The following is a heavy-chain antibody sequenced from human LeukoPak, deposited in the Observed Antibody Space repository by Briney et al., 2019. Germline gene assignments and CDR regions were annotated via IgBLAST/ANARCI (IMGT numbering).Heavy chain of an antibody. J-gene: IGHJ4*02. CDR3: ARGVGATHFDY. CDR2: GHYSGSP. D-gene: IGHD1-26*01. Sequence: PSETLSLTCTVSGGSISSSSYYWTWIRQPPGKGLEWIGYGHYSGSPNYNPSLTSRGTISVDTSKNQFSLNLRSVTSADTALYYCARGVGATHFDYWGRGTLVTVSS. CDR1: GGSISSSSYY. V-gene: IGHV4-61*01.